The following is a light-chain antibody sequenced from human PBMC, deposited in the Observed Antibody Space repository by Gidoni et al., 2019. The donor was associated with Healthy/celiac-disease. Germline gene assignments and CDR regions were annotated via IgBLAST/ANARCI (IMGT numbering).Light chain of an antibody. CDR1: QGISSY. CDR3: QQLNSYPFT. Sequence: DIQLTQSPSFLSASVGDRVTITCRASQGISSYLAWYQQKSGKAPKLLIYAASTLQSGVPSRFSGSGSGTEFTLTISSLQPEDFATYYCQQLNSYPFTFGPXTKVDIK. J-gene: IGKJ3*01. CDR2: AAS. V-gene: IGKV1-9*01.